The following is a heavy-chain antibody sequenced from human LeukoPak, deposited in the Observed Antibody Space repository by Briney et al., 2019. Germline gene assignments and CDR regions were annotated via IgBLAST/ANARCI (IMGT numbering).Heavy chain of an antibody. CDR2: ISSSSSTI. D-gene: IGHD2-2*01. CDR1: GFTFSSYS. V-gene: IGHV3-48*01. CDR3: ATVVPAAISYYYGMDV. J-gene: IGHJ6*02. Sequence: PGGSLRLSCAASGFTFSSYSMNWVRQAPGKGLEWVSYISSSSSTIYYADSVKGRFTISRDNAKNSLYLQMNSLRAEDTAVYYCATVVPAAISYYYGMDVWGQGTTVTVSS.